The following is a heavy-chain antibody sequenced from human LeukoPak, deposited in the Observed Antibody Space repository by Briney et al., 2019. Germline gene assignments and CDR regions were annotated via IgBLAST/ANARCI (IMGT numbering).Heavy chain of an antibody. V-gene: IGHV3-23*01. J-gene: IGHJ4*02. D-gene: IGHD4-17*01. CDR3: AGLYGDHYYFDY. Sequence: PGRSLRLSCAASGFTFSSYAMSWVRQAPGKGLEWVSAISGSGGSTYYADSVKGRFTISRDNSKNTLYLQMNSLRAEDTAVYYCAGLYGDHYYFDYWGQGTLVTVSS. CDR1: GFTFSSYA. CDR2: ISGSGGST.